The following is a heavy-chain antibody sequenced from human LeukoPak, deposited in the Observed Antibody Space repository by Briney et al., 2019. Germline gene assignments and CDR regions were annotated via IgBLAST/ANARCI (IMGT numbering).Heavy chain of an antibody. CDR1: GFTVITND. CDR3: ARGVEPLAANTLAY. J-gene: IGHJ4*02. D-gene: IGHD1-14*01. V-gene: IGHV3-53*01. CDR2: LYSAGNT. Sequence: GGSLRLSCAASGFTVITNDMTWVRQAPGKGLEWISDLYSAGNTKYADSVQGRFTISRDNSKNTLYLEMNSLSPDDTAVYYCARGVEPLAANTLAYWGQGTLVTVSS.